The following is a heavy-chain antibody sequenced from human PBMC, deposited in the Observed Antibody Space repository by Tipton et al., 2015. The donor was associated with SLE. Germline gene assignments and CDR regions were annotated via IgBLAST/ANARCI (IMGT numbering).Heavy chain of an antibody. Sequence: LRLSCVASGGSISDYNWSWIRQPPGKGLEWIGYIYNSGNTNYNPSLKSRVTISADTSKNQFSLKLSSVTAADTAVYYCAGFYDFWSSFAYYYYYYMDVWGKGTTVTVSS. V-gene: IGHV4-59*08. CDR3: AGFYDFWSSFAYYYYYYMDV. CDR2: IYNSGNT. D-gene: IGHD3-3*01. CDR1: GGSISDYN. J-gene: IGHJ6*03.